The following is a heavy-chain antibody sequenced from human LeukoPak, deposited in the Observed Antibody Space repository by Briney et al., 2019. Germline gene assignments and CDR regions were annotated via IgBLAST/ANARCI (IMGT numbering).Heavy chain of an antibody. D-gene: IGHD3-3*01. J-gene: IGHJ3*02. CDR3: ARGGLRFLEWLLYLGAFDI. CDR1: GGSISSYY. V-gene: IGHV4-59*12. Sequence: SETLSLTCTVSGGSISSYYWSWIRQPPGKGLEWIGYIYYSGSTNYNPSLRSRVTISVDRSKNQFSLKLSSVTAADTAVYYCARGGLRFLEWLLYLGAFDIWGQGTMVTVSS. CDR2: IYYSGST.